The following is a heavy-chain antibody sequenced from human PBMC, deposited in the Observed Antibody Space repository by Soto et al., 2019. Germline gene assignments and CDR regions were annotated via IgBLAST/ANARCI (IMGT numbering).Heavy chain of an antibody. J-gene: IGHJ3*02. CDR2: ISGSGSST. CDR3: ARAPIGYSGYDRVAFDI. Sequence: GGSLRLSCAASGFTFSSYAMSWVRQAPGKGLEWVSAISGSGSSTNYADSVKGRFTISRDNAKNSLYLQVNSLRAEDTAVYYCARAPIGYSGYDRVAFDIWGQGTMVTVS. V-gene: IGHV3-23*01. D-gene: IGHD5-12*01. CDR1: GFTFSSYA.